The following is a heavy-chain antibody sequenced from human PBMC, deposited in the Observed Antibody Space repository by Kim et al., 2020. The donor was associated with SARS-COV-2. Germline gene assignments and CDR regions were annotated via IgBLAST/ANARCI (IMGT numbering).Heavy chain of an antibody. J-gene: IGHJ6*02. CDR1: GFSSSNYG. CDR2: ISSDGSIT. V-gene: IGHV3-74*01. CDR3: ARGMFRNGFDV. D-gene: IGHD3-10*02. Sequence: GGSLRLSCAASGFSSSNYGINWVRQPPGKGLEWVSRISSDGSITHYADAVKGRFTMSSDSDENTLYRQMNSLSAEATAVYYCARGMFRNGFDVWGQGTTVSVSS.